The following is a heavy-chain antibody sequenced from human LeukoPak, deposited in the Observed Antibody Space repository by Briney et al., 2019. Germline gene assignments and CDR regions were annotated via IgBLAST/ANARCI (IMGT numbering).Heavy chain of an antibody. CDR2: INPNSGGT. CDR3: ASRDILGAYDAFDI. J-gene: IGHJ3*02. D-gene: IGHD3-9*01. Sequence: GASVKVSCKASGYTFTGYYMRWVRQAPGQGLEWMGWINPNSGGTNYAQKFQGRVTMTRDTSISTAYMELSRLRSDDTAVYYCASRDILGAYDAFDIWGQGTMVTVSS. V-gene: IGHV1-2*02. CDR1: GYTFTGYY.